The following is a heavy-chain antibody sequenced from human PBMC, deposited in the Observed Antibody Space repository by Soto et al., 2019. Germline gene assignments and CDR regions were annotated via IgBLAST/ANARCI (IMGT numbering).Heavy chain of an antibody. D-gene: IGHD2-8*01. V-gene: IGHV5-51*01. Sequence: GESLKISCKGSGYTFTSSWIGWVRQMPGEGLEWMGAIYPSDSDTRYSPSFQGQVTISADKSITTAYLQWSSLKASDSAMYYCARSAVNGGRFTEYCGQGPLVTVSS. CDR1: GYTFTSSW. CDR3: ARSAVNGGRFTEY. CDR2: IYPSDSDT. J-gene: IGHJ4*02.